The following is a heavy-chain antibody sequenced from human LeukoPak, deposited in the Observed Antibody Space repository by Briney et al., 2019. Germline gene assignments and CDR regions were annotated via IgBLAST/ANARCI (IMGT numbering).Heavy chain of an antibody. D-gene: IGHD3-3*01. CDR3: GRLSHPTYYDCWIGYDQYAFDI. V-gene: IGHV4-4*07. CDR1: GGSVSSYY. J-gene: IGHJ3*02. CDR2: IYTSGST. Sequence: PSETLSLTCTVSGGSVSSYYWSWIRQPAGKGLEWIGRIYTSGSTNYNPSLTSRVTMSVDTSKSQFSLKLSSVTAADTAVYYCGRLSHPTYYDCWIGYDQYAFDIWGQGTMVTVSS.